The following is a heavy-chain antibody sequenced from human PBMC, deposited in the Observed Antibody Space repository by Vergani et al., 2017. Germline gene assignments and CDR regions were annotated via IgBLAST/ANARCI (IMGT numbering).Heavy chain of an antibody. CDR3: AKDRYSSSRRGDWFDP. CDR2: ISGSGGST. CDR1: RFTFSSYA. D-gene: IGHD6-13*01. Sequence: EVQLLESGGGLVQPGGSLRLSCAASRFTFSSYAMSWVRQAPGKGLEWVSAISGSGGSTYYADSVKGRFTISRDNSKNTLYLQMNSLRAEDTAVYYCAKDRYSSSRRGDWFDPWGQGTLVTVSS. J-gene: IGHJ5*02. V-gene: IGHV3-23*01.